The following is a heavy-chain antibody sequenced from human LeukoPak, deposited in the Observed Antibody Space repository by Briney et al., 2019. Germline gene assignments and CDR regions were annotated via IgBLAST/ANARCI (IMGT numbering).Heavy chain of an antibody. D-gene: IGHD6-25*01. CDR2: IDTDGSSV. CDR3: IRGRRHYFDF. Sequence: GGSLRLSCAASGFTFGDYWMHWVRRGPGRALVWVSRIDTDGSSVNYEDSAKGRFTISRDNAKNKLYLQMNDLTADDTAVYVCIRGRRHYFDFWGQGIQVTVSS. J-gene: IGHJ4*02. CDR1: GFTFGDYW. V-gene: IGHV3-74*01.